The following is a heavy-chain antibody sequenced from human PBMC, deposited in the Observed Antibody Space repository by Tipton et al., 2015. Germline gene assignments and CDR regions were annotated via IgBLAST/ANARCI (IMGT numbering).Heavy chain of an antibody. CDR2: VYYDGTT. CDR1: GDSSYSRDYY. Sequence: TLSLTCSLSGDSSYSRDYYWTWIRQPPGKGLEYIGYVYYDGTTNYNPSLKGRVTISLGPSKRYFSLSLDSVTAADTAVYYCARGRGFYDSGGYYVDRGPLDSWGQGILVTVSS. D-gene: IGHD3-22*01. J-gene: IGHJ4*02. V-gene: IGHV4-61*03. CDR3: ARGRGFYDSGGYYVDRGPLDS.